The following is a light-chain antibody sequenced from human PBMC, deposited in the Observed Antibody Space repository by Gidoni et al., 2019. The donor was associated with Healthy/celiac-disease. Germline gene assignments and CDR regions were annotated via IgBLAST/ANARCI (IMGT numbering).Light chain of an antibody. Sequence: SYELTQPPSVSFSPGQTASITCSGDKLGDKYACWYQQKPGQSPVLVIDQDSKRPSGIPERFSGSNSGNTATLTISGTQAMDEADYYCQAWDSSTAVFGGGTKLTVL. V-gene: IGLV3-1*01. CDR3: QAWDSSTAV. J-gene: IGLJ2*01. CDR1: KLGDKY. CDR2: QDS.